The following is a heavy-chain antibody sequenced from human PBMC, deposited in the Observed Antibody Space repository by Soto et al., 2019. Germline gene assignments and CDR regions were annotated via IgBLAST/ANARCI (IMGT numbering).Heavy chain of an antibody. CDR1: GYTFTSYA. CDR2: INAGNGNT. D-gene: IGHD3-3*01. V-gene: IGHV1-3*01. CDR3: ARDIYDFWSGPYYYYYMDV. Sequence: GASVKVSCKASGYTFTSYAMHWVRQAPGQRLEWMGWINAGNGNTKYSQKFQGRVTITRDTSASTAYMELSSLRSEDTAVYYCARDIYDFWSGPYYYYYMDVWGKGTTVTVSS. J-gene: IGHJ6*03.